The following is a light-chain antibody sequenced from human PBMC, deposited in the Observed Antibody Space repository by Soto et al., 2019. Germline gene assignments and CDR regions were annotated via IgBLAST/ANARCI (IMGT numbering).Light chain of an antibody. CDR3: SSYTSSSTYV. V-gene: IGLV2-14*01. J-gene: IGLJ1*01. CDR2: DVS. Sequence: QSALTQPASVSGSPGQSITISCTGTSSDVGGYTYVSWYQQHPGKAPKLMIFDVSNRPSGVSNRFSGSKSGNTASLTISWLQADDEADYYCSSYTSSSTYVFGTGTKLTVL. CDR1: SSDVGGYTY.